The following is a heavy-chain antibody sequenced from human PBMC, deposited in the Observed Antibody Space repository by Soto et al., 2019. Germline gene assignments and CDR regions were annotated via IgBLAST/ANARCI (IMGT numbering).Heavy chain of an antibody. D-gene: IGHD6-19*01. CDR1: GGTFSSYV. J-gene: IGHJ4*02. V-gene: IGHV1-69*01. Sequence: QVQLVQSETEVKKPGSSVKVSCKASGGTFSSYVISWVRQAPGQGLEWTGGIIPIFGTANSAQKFQGRVTITADESTNTAYMELSSLTSEDTAVYYCATGGGWYFGYWGQGTLVTVSS. CDR3: ATGGGWYFGY. CDR2: IIPIFGTA.